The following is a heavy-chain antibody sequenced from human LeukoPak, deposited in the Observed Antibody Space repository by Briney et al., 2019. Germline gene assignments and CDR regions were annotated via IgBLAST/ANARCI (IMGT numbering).Heavy chain of an antibody. J-gene: IGHJ4*02. CDR3: ARDSGEYQLLWVGYFDY. D-gene: IGHD2-2*01. CDR2: ISYDGSNK. CDR1: GFTFISYA. Sequence: PGRSLRLSCAASGFTFISYAMHWVRQAPGKGLEWVAVISYDGSNKYYADSVKGRFTISRDNSKNTLYLQMNSLRAEDTAVYYCARDSGEYQLLWVGYFDYWGQGTLVTVSS. V-gene: IGHV3-30*01.